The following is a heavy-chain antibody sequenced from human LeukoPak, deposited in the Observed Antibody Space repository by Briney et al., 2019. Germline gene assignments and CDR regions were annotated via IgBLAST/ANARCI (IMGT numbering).Heavy chain of an antibody. CDR3: ARERLGATGYYMDV. CDR1: GYSISSGYY. CDR2: IYHSGST. J-gene: IGHJ6*03. D-gene: IGHD1-26*01. Sequence: SETLSLTCTVSGYSISSGYYWGWIRQPPGKGLEWIGSIYHSGSTYYNPSLKIRVTISVDTSKNQFSLKLSSVTAADTAVYYCARERLGATGYYMDVWGKGTTVTVSS. V-gene: IGHV4-38-2*02.